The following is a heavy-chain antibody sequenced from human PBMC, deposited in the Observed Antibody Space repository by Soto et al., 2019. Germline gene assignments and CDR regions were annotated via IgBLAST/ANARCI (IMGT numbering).Heavy chain of an antibody. V-gene: IGHV1-3*01. Sequence: GASVKVSCKASGYTFTSYAMHWVRQAPGQRLEWMGWINAGKGNTKYSQKFQGRVTITRDTSASTAYMELSSLRSEDTAVYYCARGITLPTPLDYWGQGTLVTVSS. CDR1: GYTFTSYA. D-gene: IGHD1-20*01. CDR2: INAGKGNT. J-gene: IGHJ4*02. CDR3: ARGITLPTPLDY.